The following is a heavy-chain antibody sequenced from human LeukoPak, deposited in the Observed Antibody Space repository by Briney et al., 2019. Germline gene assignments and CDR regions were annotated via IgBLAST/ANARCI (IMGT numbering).Heavy chain of an antibody. V-gene: IGHV3-23*01. Sequence: GGSLRLSCAASGFTFGSYAMSWVRQAPGKGLEWVSAISGSGGSTYYADSVKGRFTISRDNSKNTLYLQMNSLRAEDTAVYYCAKYRTSRGCVYWGQGTLVTVSS. CDR2: ISGSGGST. D-gene: IGHD1-1*01. J-gene: IGHJ4*02. CDR1: GFTFGSYA. CDR3: AKYRTSRGCVY.